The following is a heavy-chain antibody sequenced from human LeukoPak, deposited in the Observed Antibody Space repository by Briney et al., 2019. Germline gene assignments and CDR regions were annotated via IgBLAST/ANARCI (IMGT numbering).Heavy chain of an antibody. CDR3: ARGEEATIDYYYMDV. V-gene: IGHV4-59*01. CDR1: GGSISSYY. Sequence: SETLSLTCTASGGSISSYYWSWIPQPPGKGLEWIGYIYYSGSTNYNPSLKSRVTISVVTSKNQFSLKLSSVTAADTAVYYCARGEEATIDYYYMDVWGKGTTVTVSS. CDR2: IYYSGST. D-gene: IGHD5-24*01. J-gene: IGHJ6*03.